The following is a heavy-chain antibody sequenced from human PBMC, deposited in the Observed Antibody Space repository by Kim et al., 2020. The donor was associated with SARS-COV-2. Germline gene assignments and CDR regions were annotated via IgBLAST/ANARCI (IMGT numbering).Heavy chain of an antibody. J-gene: IGHJ6*02. CDR3: ARDPRDILTGYSLLYYYYGMDV. Sequence: GGSLRRSCAASGFTFSSYSMNWVRQAPGKGLEWVSSISSSSSYIYYADSVKGRFTISRDNAKNSLYLQMNSLRAEDTAVYYCARDPRDILTGYSLLYYYYGMDVWGQGTTVTVSS. D-gene: IGHD3-9*01. V-gene: IGHV3-21*01. CDR2: ISSSSSYI. CDR1: GFTFSSYS.